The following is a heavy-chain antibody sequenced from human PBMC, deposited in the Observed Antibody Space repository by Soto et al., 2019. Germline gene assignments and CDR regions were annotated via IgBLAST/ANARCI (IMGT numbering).Heavy chain of an antibody. CDR2: ISGSGGST. D-gene: IGHD4-17*01. J-gene: IGHJ4*02. CDR1: GFTFSSYA. V-gene: IGHV3-23*01. CDR3: ASRNGGDDYPPLGAFDY. Sequence: PGGSLRLSCAASGFTFSSYAMSWVRQAPGKGLEWVSAISGSGGSTYYADSVKGRFTISRDNSKNTLYLQMNSLRAEDTAVYYCASRNGGDDYPPLGAFDYWGQGTLVTVSS.